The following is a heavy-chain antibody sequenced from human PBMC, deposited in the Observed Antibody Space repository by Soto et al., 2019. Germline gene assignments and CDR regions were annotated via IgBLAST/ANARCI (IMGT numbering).Heavy chain of an antibody. CDR1: GFTFSSYT. V-gene: IGHV3-23*01. Sequence: GGSLRLSCAASGFTFSSYTMAWVRQAPGKGLEWVSSISGSGGSPYYADSVQGRFTISRDNYKNTVSLQMTSLRAEDTATYHCMKARFTGHDCYVPDYWGHGTLVTVFS. J-gene: IGHJ4*01. CDR2: ISGSGGSP. D-gene: IGHD2-21*01. CDR3: MKARFTGHDCYVPDY.